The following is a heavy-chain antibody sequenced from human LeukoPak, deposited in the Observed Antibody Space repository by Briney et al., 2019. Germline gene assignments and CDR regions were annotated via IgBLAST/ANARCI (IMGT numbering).Heavy chain of an antibody. Sequence: GGSLRLSCAASGFTVSSNYMNWVRQAPGKGLVWVSIIYSGGDTYYADYVKGRFTISRDNSKNTLYLQMNNLRPEDTAVYYCTRGPGSTWYSDYWGQGTLVTVSS. CDR1: GFTVSSNY. CDR2: IYSGGDT. D-gene: IGHD6-13*01. V-gene: IGHV3-66*02. CDR3: TRGPGSTWYSDY. J-gene: IGHJ4*02.